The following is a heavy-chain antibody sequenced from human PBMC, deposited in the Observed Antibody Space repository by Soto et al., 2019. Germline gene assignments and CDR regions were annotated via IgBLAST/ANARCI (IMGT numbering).Heavy chain of an antibody. CDR3: ARGGEVRGIQSYYYYGMDV. J-gene: IGHJ6*02. Sequence: ASVKVSCKASGGTFSSYAISWVRQAPGQGLEWMGGIIPIFGTANYAQKFQGRVTITADESTSTAYMELSSLRSEDTAVYYCARGGEVRGIQSYYYYGMDVWGQGTTVTVSS. V-gene: IGHV1-69*13. D-gene: IGHD3-10*01. CDR2: IIPIFGTA. CDR1: GGTFSSYA.